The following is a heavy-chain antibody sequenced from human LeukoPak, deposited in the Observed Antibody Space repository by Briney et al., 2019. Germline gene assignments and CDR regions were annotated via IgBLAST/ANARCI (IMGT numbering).Heavy chain of an antibody. V-gene: IGHV3-48*04. CDR1: GLTFSSYS. CDR3: ARADSSSWYLLHDAFDI. CDR2: ISSFSGTI. Sequence: TGGSLRLSCAASGLTFSSYSMNWVRQAPGKGLEWVAYISSFSGTIYYADSVKGRFTISRDNAKNSLYLQMNSLRAEDTAVYYCARADSSSWYLLHDAFDIWGQGTMVTVSS. D-gene: IGHD6-13*01. J-gene: IGHJ3*02.